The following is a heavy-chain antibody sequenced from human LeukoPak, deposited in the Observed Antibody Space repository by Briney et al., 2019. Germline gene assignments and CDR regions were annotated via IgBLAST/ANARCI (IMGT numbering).Heavy chain of an antibody. Sequence: GGSLRLSCAASGFTFSSYGMHWVRQAPGKGLEWVAVIWHDGSNEYYSDSVKGRFTLSRDNSKNTLYLQMNSLRAEDTAVYYCAKENYGSGSYYFDYWGQGTLVTVSS. CDR1: GFTFSSYG. V-gene: IGHV3-33*06. CDR2: IWHDGSNE. D-gene: IGHD3-10*01. CDR3: AKENYGSGSYYFDY. J-gene: IGHJ4*02.